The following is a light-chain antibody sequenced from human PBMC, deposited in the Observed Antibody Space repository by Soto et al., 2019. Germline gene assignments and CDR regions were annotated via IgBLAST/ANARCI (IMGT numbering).Light chain of an antibody. CDR3: QQYNRYPT. CDR2: KAS. CDR1: QSISNR. J-gene: IGKJ5*01. Sequence: DIQMTQSPSTLSASVGDRVTITCRASQSISNRLAWYQQKPGKAPKLLIDKASSLESGVPSRFSGSGSGTEFTLTIRRLHPDNFATYYCQQYNRYPTFGQGTRLEIK. V-gene: IGKV1-5*03.